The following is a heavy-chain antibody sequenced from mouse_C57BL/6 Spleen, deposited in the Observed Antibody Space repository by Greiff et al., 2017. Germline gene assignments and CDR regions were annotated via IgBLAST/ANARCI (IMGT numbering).Heavy chain of an antibody. CDR3: TRDAFYGNFYFDY. CDR1: GFTFSSYA. J-gene: IGHJ2*01. Sequence: EVMLVESGEGLVKPGGSLKLSCAASGFTFSSYAMSWVRQTPEKRLEWVAYISSGGDYISYADTVKGRFTISRDNARNTLYLQMSSLKSEDTAMYYCTRDAFYGNFYFDYWGQGTTLTVSS. D-gene: IGHD2-10*01. CDR2: ISSGGDYI. V-gene: IGHV5-9-1*02.